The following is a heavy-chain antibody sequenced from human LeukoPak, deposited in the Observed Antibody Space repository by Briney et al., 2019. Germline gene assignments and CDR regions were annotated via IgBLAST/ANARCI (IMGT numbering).Heavy chain of an antibody. CDR3: ARFRRQSQNDY. D-gene: IGHD3-10*01. J-gene: IGHJ4*02. Sequence: PGGSLRLSCAASGFTFSDYYMSWIRQAPGKGLEWVSSISSSSSYIYYADSVKGRFTISRDNAKNSLYLQMNSLRAEDTAVYYCARFRRQSQNDYWGQGTLVTVSS. CDR1: GFTFSDYY. CDR2: ISSSSSYI. V-gene: IGHV3-11*06.